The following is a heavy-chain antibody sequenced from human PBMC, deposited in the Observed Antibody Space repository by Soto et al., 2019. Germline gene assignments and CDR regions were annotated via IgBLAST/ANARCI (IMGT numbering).Heavy chain of an antibody. D-gene: IGHD2-21*01. CDR3: TRDYRIAGFDP. J-gene: IGHJ5*02. V-gene: IGHV3-73*01. CDR2: IRSKANSYAT. Sequence: GSLRLSCAASGFTFSGSAMHWVRQASGKGLEWVGRIRSKANSYATAYAASVKGRFTISRDDSKNTAYLQMNSLKTEDTAVYYCTRDYRIAGFDPWGQGTLVTVSS. CDR1: GFTFSGSA.